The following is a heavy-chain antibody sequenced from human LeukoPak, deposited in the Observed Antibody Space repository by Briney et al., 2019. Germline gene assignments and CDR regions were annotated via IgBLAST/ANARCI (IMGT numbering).Heavy chain of an antibody. J-gene: IGHJ4*02. V-gene: IGHV3-23*01. Sequence: GGSLRLSCAASGFTFSSYAMSWVRQAPGKGLEWVSAISGSGGSTYYADSVKGRFTISRDNSKNTLYLQMNSLRAEDTAVYYWAKDFSVQLWLEGTFDYGGQGTLVTVSS. D-gene: IGHD5-18*01. CDR1: GFTFSSYA. CDR3: AKDFSVQLWLEGTFDY. CDR2: ISGSGGST.